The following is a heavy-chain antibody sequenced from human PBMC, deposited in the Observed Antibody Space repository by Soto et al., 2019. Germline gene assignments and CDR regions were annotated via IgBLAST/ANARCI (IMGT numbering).Heavy chain of an antibody. CDR2: ISAYNGNT. CDR1: GYTFTSYG. D-gene: IGHD1-26*01. CDR3: VRDGTKNLRDRFEP. J-gene: IGHJ5*02. Sequence: ASVKVSCKASGYTFTSYGISWVRQAPGQGLEWMGWISAYNGNTNYAQKLQGRVTMTTDTSTSTAYMELRSLRSDDTAIYYCVRDGTKNLRDRFEPWGQGILVTVSS. V-gene: IGHV1-18*01.